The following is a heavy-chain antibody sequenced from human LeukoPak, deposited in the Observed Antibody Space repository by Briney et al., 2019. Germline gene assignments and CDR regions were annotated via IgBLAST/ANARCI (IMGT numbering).Heavy chain of an antibody. CDR3: AKGLVVVAATRGTSSYYYYMDV. D-gene: IGHD2-15*01. Sequence: SQTLSLTCAISGDSVSSNSATWTWVTQSPSRGLKWLGRTCYRSKWSMYYEPSVQSPITINADTSNNQFSLQLVSVSPEDTAVYYRAKGLVVVAATRGTSSYYYYMDVWGKGTTVTVSS. CDR2: TCYRSKWSM. J-gene: IGHJ6*03. V-gene: IGHV6-1*01. CDR1: GDSVSSNSAT.